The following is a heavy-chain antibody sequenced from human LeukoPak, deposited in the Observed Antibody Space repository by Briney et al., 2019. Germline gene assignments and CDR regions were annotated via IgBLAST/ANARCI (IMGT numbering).Heavy chain of an antibody. D-gene: IGHD5-18*01. CDR1: GYSFTSYW. Sequence: GESLKISCKGSGYSFTSYWIGWVRQLPGKGLEWMGIIYPGDSDTRYSPSFQGQVTISADKSISTAYLQWSSLKASDTAMYYCARNKWIPTSPFDYWGQGTLVTVSS. V-gene: IGHV5-51*01. J-gene: IGHJ4*02. CDR2: IYPGDSDT. CDR3: ARNKWIPTSPFDY.